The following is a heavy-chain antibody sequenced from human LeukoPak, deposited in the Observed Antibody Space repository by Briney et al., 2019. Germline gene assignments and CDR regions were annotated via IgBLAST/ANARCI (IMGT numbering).Heavy chain of an antibody. Sequence: GASLRLSCVASGFTFSNYAMSWVRQAPGKGLEWVSAITGSGTNRYYADSLKGRFTTSRDNSKNAVFLQMNSLRHEDTAIYYCVIWGDYDVLTGYYVPDYWGQGTLVTVAS. CDR2: ITGSGTNR. V-gene: IGHV3-23*01. CDR3: VIWGDYDVLTGYYVPDY. J-gene: IGHJ4*02. CDR1: GFTFSNYA. D-gene: IGHD3-9*01.